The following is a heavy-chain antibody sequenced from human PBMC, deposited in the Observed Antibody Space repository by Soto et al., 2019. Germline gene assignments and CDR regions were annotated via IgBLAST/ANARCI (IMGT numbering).Heavy chain of an antibody. CDR3: ARSRGYSSSWYGIYYYYGMGV. D-gene: IGHD6-13*01. CDR2: INHSGST. J-gene: IGHJ6*02. V-gene: IGHV4-34*01. CDR1: GGSFSGYY. Sequence: SETLSLTCAVYGGSFSGYYWSWIRQPPGKGLEWIGEINHSGSTNYNPSLKSRVTISVDTSKNQFSLKLSSVTAADTAVYYCARSRGYSSSWYGIYYYYGMGVWGQGTTVTVSS.